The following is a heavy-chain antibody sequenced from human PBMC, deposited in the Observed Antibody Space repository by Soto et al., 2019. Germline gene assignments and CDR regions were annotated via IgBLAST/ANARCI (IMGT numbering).Heavy chain of an antibody. J-gene: IGHJ5*01. D-gene: IGHD3-22*01. CDR2: ISGSGATT. V-gene: IGHV3-23*01. CDR3: VRRKYDSRGFDS. Sequence: EVQLLESGGGLVQPGGSLRLSCAASGFTFTTYALSWVRQAPGKGLEWVSAISGSGATTYYPDSVKGRFTISRDNYKNTLYLQMISMRAANTAVYYCVRRKYDSRGFDSWGQGTLVTVSS. CDR1: GFTFTTYA.